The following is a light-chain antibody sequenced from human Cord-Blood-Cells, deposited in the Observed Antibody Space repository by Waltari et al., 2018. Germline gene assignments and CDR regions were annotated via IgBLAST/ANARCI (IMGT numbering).Light chain of an antibody. V-gene: IGKV3-11*01. CDR1: QSVSSY. CDR3: QQRSNWPPT. CDR2: DAS. J-gene: IGKJ4*01. Sequence: EIALTQSPATLSLSPGDRATLSCRASQSVSSYSAWYQQKPGQAPRLLIYDASNRATGIPARFSGSGSGTDFTLTISSLEPEDFAVYYCQQRSNWPPTFGGGTKVEIK.